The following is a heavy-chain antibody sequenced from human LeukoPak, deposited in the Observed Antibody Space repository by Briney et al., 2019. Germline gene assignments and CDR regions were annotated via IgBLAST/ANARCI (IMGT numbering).Heavy chain of an antibody. CDR3: ASSSGHYYSFDY. Sequence: ASVKVSCKASGYTFTSYAMHWVRQAPGQRLEWMGWINAGNGNTKYSQKFQGRVTITRDTSASTAYMELSSLRSEDTAVYYCASSSGHYYSFDYWGQGTLVTVSS. CDR1: GYTFTSYA. D-gene: IGHD3-22*01. V-gene: IGHV1-3*01. J-gene: IGHJ4*02. CDR2: INAGNGNT.